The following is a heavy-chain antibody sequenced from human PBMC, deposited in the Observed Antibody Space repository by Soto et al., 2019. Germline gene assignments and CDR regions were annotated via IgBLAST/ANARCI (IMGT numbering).Heavy chain of an antibody. CDR1: GFTFSNAW. J-gene: IGHJ3*02. Sequence: EVQLVESGGGLVKPGGSLRLSCAASGFTFSNAWMSWVRQAPGKGLEWVGRIKSKTDGGTTDYAAPVKGRSTISRDDSKSTLYLQMNSLKTEDTAVYYCTTDQIHYCGDYGDAFDIWGQGTMVTVSS. CDR3: TTDQIHYCGDYGDAFDI. V-gene: IGHV3-15*01. D-gene: IGHD4-17*01. CDR2: IKSKTDGGTT.